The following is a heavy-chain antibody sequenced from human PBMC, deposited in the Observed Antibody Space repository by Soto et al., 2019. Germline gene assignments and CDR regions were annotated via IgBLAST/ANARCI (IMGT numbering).Heavy chain of an antibody. Sequence: PSETLSLTCTVSGGSISSYYWSWIRQPPGKGLEWIGYIYYSGSTYYNPSLKSRVTISVDTSKNQFSLKLSSVTAADTAVYYRARVVVPAAMRGGNWLDPWGQGTLVPVSS. D-gene: IGHD2-2*01. CDR1: GGSISSYY. V-gene: IGHV4-59*08. CDR2: IYYSGST. CDR3: ARVVVPAAMRGGNWLDP. J-gene: IGHJ5*02.